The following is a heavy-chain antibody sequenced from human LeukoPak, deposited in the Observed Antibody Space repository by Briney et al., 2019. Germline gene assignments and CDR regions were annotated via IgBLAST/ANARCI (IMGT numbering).Heavy chain of an antibody. Sequence: GGSLRLSCTASGFTFGDYAMSWFRQAPGKGLEWVGFIRSKAYGGTTEYAASVKGRFTISRDDSKSIAYLQMNSLKTEDTAVYYCTRDRAAAATVRGFDYWGQGTLVTVSS. CDR2: IRSKAYGGTT. D-gene: IGHD6-13*01. V-gene: IGHV3-49*03. J-gene: IGHJ4*02. CDR3: TRDRAAAATVRGFDY. CDR1: GFTFGDYA.